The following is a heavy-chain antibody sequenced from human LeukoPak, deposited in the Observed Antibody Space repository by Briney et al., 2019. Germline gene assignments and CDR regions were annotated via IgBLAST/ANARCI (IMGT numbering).Heavy chain of an antibody. Sequence: GGSLRLSCAASGFTFSSYAMSWVRQAPGRGLEWVSAISGSGGSTYYADSVKGRFTISRDNSKNTLYLQMNSLRAEDTAVHYCAKGVDLGYCSSSSCYPIDYWGQGTLVTVSS. J-gene: IGHJ4*02. CDR2: ISGSGGST. D-gene: IGHD2-2*01. CDR1: GFTFSSYA. CDR3: AKGVDLGYCSSSSCYPIDY. V-gene: IGHV3-23*01.